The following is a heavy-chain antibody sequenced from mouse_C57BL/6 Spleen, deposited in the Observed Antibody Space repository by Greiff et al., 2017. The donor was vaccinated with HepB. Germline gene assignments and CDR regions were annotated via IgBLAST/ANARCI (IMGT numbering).Heavy chain of an antibody. D-gene: IGHD2-4*01. V-gene: IGHV1-76*01. CDR2: IYPGSGNT. CDR3: ASGYDYDDGFDY. J-gene: IGHJ2*01. Sequence: QVQLQQSGAELVRPGASVKLSCKASGYTFTDYYINWVKQRPGQGLEWIARIYPGSGNTYYNEKFKGKATLTAEKSSSTAYMQLSSLTSEDSAVYFCASGYDYDDGFDYWGQGTTLTVSS. CDR1: GYTFTDYY.